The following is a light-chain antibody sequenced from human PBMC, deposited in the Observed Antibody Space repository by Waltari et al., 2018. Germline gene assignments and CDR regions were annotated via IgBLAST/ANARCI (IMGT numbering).Light chain of an antibody. CDR1: QSVSRT. J-gene: IGKJ1*01. Sequence: EIVLTPSPGTLSLSPGERATLSCRASQSVSRTLAWYQQKPGQPPRLLIYDASTRATGIPDRFSGSGSGTDFSLTISRLEPEDFAVYYCQKYGTLPATFGQGTKVEIK. CDR3: QKYGTLPAT. V-gene: IGKV3-20*01. CDR2: DAS.